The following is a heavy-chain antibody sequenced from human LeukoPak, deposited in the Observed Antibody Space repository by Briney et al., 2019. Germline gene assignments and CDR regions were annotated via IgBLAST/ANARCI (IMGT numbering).Heavy chain of an antibody. CDR3: ANSYYDSSGYYPTNYFDY. CDR1: GFTFSSYA. V-gene: IGHV3-23*01. D-gene: IGHD3-22*01. J-gene: IGHJ4*02. CDR2: ISGSGGST. Sequence: GGSLRLSCAASGFTFSSYAMSWVRRAPGKGLEWVSAISGSGGSTYYADSVKGRFTISRDNSKNTLYLQMNSLRAEDTAVYYCANSYYDSSGYYPTNYFDYWGQGTLVTVSS.